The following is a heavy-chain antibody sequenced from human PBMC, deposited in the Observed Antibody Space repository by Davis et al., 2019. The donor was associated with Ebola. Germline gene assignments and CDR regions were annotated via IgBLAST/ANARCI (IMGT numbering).Heavy chain of an antibody. Sequence: ASVKVSCKASGYTFTSYGISWVRQAPGQGLEWMGWISAYNGNTNYAQKLQGRVTMTTDTYTSTAYMELMSLRYDDTAVYYCARVYYYDRFAYWGQGTLVTVSS. D-gene: IGHD3-22*01. CDR2: ISAYNGNT. CDR3: ARVYYYDRFAY. J-gene: IGHJ4*02. CDR1: GYTFTSYG. V-gene: IGHV1-18*01.